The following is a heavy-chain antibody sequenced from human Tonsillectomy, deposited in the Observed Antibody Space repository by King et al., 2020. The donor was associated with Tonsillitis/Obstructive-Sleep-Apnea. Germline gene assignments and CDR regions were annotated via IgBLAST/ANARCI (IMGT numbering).Heavy chain of an antibody. CDR1: GFTFSSYS. J-gene: IGHJ4*02. D-gene: IGHD3-3*02. V-gene: IGHV3-64D*06. CDR2: INNDGGYT. Sequence: VQLVESGGGLVQPGGSLRLSCSASGFTFSSYSMHWVRQAPGKGLEYGSGINNDGGYTPYADSVKGRISISRDNSKNTLYLQMNSLIVEDTALYYCVKSLSQGLAPHDCWGRGILVTVSP. CDR3: VKSLSQGLAPHDC.